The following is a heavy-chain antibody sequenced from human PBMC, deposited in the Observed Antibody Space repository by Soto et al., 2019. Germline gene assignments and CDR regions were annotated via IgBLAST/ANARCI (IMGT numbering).Heavy chain of an antibody. D-gene: IGHD3-3*01. V-gene: IGHV1-3*01. CDR3: ARDLVRKYYDFWSGYLT. J-gene: IGHJ5*02. CDR1: GYTFTSYA. CDR2: INAGNGNT. Sequence: ASVKVSCKASGYTFTSYAMHWVRQAPGQRLEWMGWINAGNGNTKYSQKFQGRVTITRDTSASTAYMELSSLRSEDTAVYYCARDLVRKYYDFWSGYLTWGQGTLVPVSS.